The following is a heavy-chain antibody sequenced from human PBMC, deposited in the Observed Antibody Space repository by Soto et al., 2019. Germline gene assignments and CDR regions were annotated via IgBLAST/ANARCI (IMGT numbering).Heavy chain of an antibody. CDR1: CGSISRGGYY. V-gene: IGHV4-31*03. CDR2: IYYSGIT. J-gene: IGHJ3*02. Sequence: SETRCLTCTVSCGSISRGGYYGSWIRQHPGKGLEWIGYIYYSGITYYNPSLKSRVTISVDTSKNQFSLKLSSVTAADTAVYYCASYHRGDIVVVVAAGNDAFDIWGQGTMVT. CDR3: ASYHRGDIVVVVAAGNDAFDI. D-gene: IGHD2-15*01.